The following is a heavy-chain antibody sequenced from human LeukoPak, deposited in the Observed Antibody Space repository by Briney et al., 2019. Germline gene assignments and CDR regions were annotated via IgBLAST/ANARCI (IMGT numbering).Heavy chain of an antibody. J-gene: IGHJ4*02. CDR2: ISYDGSIE. CDR3: AKEDSYHGSGSYFDY. D-gene: IGHD3-10*01. CDR1: GFILSSYG. Sequence: PGRSLRLSCAASGFILSSYGMHWVRQAPGKGLEWVAVISYDGSIEYYADSVRGRFTISRDNSNNTLYLQMNSLRAEDTAVYYCAKEDSYHGSGSYFDYWGQGSLVTVSS. V-gene: IGHV3-30*18.